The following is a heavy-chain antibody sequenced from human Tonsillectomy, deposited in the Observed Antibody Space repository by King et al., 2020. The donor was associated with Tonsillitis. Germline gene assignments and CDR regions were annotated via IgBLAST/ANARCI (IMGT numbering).Heavy chain of an antibody. CDR3: AREGPSMYFYDSSGYYDY. J-gene: IGHJ4*02. D-gene: IGHD3-22*01. CDR1: GFTFSDYY. CDR2: IGNNGGYI. V-gene: IGHV3-11*05. Sequence: VQLVESGGGLVKPGGSLRLSCAASGFTFSDYYMSWIRQAPGKGLEWVSYIGNNGGYINYAESVKGRFTISRDNAKNSLYLQINSLRAEDTAVYYCAREGPSMYFYDSSGYYDYWGQGTLVTVSS.